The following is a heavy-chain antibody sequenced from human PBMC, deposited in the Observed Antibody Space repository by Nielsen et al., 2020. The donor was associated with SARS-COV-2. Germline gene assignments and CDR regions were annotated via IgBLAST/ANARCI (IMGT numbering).Heavy chain of an antibody. V-gene: IGHV1-69*13. J-gene: IGHJ6*02. D-gene: IGHD3-3*01. CDR3: ARDYRFGFWSGYHGMDV. CDR2: IIPIFGTA. Sequence: SVKVSCKASGGTFSSYAISWVRQAPGQGLEWMGGIIPIFGTANYAQKFQGRVTITADESTSTAYMELSSLRSEDTAVYYRARDYRFGFWSGYHGMDVWGQGTTVTVSS. CDR1: GGTFSSYA.